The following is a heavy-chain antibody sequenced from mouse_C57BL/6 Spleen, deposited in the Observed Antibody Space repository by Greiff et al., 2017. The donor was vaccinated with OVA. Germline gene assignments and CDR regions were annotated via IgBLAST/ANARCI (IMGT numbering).Heavy chain of an antibody. CDR1: GYTFTSYW. V-gene: IGHV1-64*01. D-gene: IGHD1-1*01. Sequence: QVQLQQSGAELVKPGASVKLSCKASGYTFTSYWMHWVKQRPGQGLEWIGMIHPNSGSTNYNEKFKSKATLTVDKSSSTAYMQLSSLTSEDSAVYYCAYYYGSSSDYWGQGTTLTVSS. CDR2: IHPNSGST. J-gene: IGHJ2*01. CDR3: AYYYGSSSDY.